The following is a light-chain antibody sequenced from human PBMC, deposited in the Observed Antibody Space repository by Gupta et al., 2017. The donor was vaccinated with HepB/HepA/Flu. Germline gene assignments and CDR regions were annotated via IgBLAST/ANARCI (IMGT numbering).Light chain of an antibody. CDR1: NSDVGYYNY. CDR3: SSYAGSYTFLV. Sequence: QSALTQPRSVSGSPGQSVTISCTGTNSDVGYYNYVSWYQQHPGKAPKRMIYDVNKRPSGVPDRFSGAKSGNTASLTISGLQAEDEADYYCSSYAGSYTFLVFGGGTKLTVL. V-gene: IGLV2-11*01. CDR2: DVN. J-gene: IGLJ2*01.